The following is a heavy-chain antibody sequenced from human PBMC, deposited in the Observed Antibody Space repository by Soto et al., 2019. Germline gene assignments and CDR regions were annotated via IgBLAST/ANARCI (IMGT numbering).Heavy chain of an antibody. D-gene: IGHD3-10*01. Sequence: NPSETLSLTCTVSGGSISRYYWSWIRQSPGKGLEWIGYIYYSGSTNYNPSLKSRVTISVDTSKNQFSLKLSSVTAADTAVYYCGGYYFASGNYRGTLDYGGQGTLAPVS. V-gene: IGHV4-59*01. CDR2: IYYSGST. J-gene: IGHJ4*02. CDR3: GGYYFASGNYRGTLDY. CDR1: GGSISRYY.